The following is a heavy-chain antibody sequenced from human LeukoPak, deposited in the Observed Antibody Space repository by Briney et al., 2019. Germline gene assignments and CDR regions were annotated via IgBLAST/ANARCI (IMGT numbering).Heavy chain of an antibody. Sequence: SQTLSLTCTVSGGSISSGDYHWSWIRQPPGKGLEWIGYIYYSGSTYYNPSLKSRVTISVYTSKNQFSLKLSSVTAADTAVYYCARFDCSSPSCAGGWFDPWGQGTLVTVSS. J-gene: IGHJ5*02. V-gene: IGHV4-30-4*08. CDR2: IYYSGST. CDR1: GGSISSGDYH. CDR3: ARFDCSSPSCAGGWFDP. D-gene: IGHD2-2*01.